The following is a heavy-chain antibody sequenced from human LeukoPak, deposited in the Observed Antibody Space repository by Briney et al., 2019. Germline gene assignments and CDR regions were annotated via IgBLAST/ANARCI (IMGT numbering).Heavy chain of an antibody. V-gene: IGHV4-61*01. D-gene: IGHD3-10*01. J-gene: IGHJ6*02. Sequence: KPSETLSLTCTVSGGSVSSGSYFWSWIRQPPGKGLEWIGYIYYSGSTNYNPSLKSRVTISVDTSKNQFSLKLSSVTAADTAVYWCARGIIRGADTSYYYGMDVWGRGTTVTVSS. CDR1: GGSVSSGSYF. CDR2: IYYSGST. CDR3: ARGIIRGADTSYYYGMDV.